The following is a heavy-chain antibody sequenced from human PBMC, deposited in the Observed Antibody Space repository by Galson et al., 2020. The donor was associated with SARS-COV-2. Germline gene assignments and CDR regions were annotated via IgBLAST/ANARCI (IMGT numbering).Heavy chain of an antibody. D-gene: IGHD3-3*01. J-gene: IGHJ4*02. CDR2: ISWNSGSI. CDR1: GFTFDDYA. V-gene: IGHV3-9*01. CDR3: AKGSSPGVVSTFDY. Sequence: SLKISCAASGFTFDDYAMHWVRQAPGKGLEWVSGISWNSGSIGYADSVKGRFTISRDNAKNSLYLQMNSLRAEDTALYYCAKGSSPGVVSTFDYWGQGTLVTVSS.